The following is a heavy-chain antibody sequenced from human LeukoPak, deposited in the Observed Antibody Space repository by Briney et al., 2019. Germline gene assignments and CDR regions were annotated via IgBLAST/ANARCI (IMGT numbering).Heavy chain of an antibody. J-gene: IGHJ4*02. CDR2: INPYSGGR. CDR3: ARDTVIAAAGFFLGY. Sequence: RASVKVSCKASGYTFTGYYMHWVRQAPGQGLEWMGWINPYSGGRNNAQKFQGRVTMTRDTSISTAYMELSRLRSEDTAVYYCARDTVIAAAGFFLGYWGQGTLVTVSS. D-gene: IGHD6-13*01. V-gene: IGHV1-2*02. CDR1: GYTFTGYY.